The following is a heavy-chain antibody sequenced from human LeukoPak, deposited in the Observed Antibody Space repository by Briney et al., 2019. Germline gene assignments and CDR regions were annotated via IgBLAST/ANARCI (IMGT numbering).Heavy chain of an antibody. V-gene: IGHV4-38-2*02. D-gene: IGHD2-15*01. Sequence: PSETLSLTCTVSSASISSDYYWGWIWQPPGKGLEWIGTINHSGSTYKKPSLKSRVTISVDTSKNQLSLKLSSVTAADTAVYYCAREVVAATGAFDIWGQGTVVIVS. CDR1: SASISSDYY. CDR3: AREVVAATGAFDI. J-gene: IGHJ3*02. CDR2: INHSGST.